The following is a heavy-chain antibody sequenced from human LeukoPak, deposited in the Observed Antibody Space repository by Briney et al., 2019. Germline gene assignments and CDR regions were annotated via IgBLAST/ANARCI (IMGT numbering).Heavy chain of an antibody. CDR3: ARQHAPDSGSNYYFDL. Sequence: PSETLSLTCSVSGVFIISSSYYWGWIRLSPGKGLQWIGSVYYNGRTFFNPSLQSRVTISVDTSKNQFSLKLNSVTAADTAVYYCARQHAPDSGSNYYFDLWGRGTRVTVSS. CDR2: VYYNGRT. D-gene: IGHD1-26*01. CDR1: GVFIISSSYY. J-gene: IGHJ2*01. V-gene: IGHV4-39*01.